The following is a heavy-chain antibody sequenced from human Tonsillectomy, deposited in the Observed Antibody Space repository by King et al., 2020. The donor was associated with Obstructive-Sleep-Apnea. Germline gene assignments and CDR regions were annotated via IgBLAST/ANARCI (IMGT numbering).Heavy chain of an antibody. D-gene: IGHD3-22*01. CDR3: AGDSSGLNDAFDI. CDR2: IYYSGST. Sequence: QLQESGPGLVKPSQTLSLTCTVSGGSISSGGYYWSWIRQHPGKGLEWIGYIYYSGSTYSIPSLKSRDTISVDMSKNQFSLTLSSVTAADTAGYYCAGDSSGLNDAFDIWGQGTMVTVSS. J-gene: IGHJ3*02. CDR1: GGSISSGGYY. V-gene: IGHV4-31*03.